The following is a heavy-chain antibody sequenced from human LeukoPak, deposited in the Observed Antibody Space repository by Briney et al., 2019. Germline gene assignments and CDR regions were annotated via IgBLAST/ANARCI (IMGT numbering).Heavy chain of an antibody. CDR1: GGSISSYY. Sequence: SETLSLTCTDSGGSISSYYWSWIRQPPGKGLEWIGYIYYTGSTNYSPSTNYSPSLKGRVTISVDTSKNQFSLKLTSVTAADTAVYYCTRGARVFPDYYYYMDVWGTGTTVTVSS. V-gene: IGHV4-59*01. CDR2: IYYTGSTNYSPST. CDR3: TRGARVFPDYYYYMDV. J-gene: IGHJ6*03. D-gene: IGHD2-21*01.